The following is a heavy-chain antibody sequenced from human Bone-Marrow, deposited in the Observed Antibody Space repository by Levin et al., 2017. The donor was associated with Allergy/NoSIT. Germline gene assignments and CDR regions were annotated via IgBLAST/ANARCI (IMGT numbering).Heavy chain of an antibody. CDR2: IIPIFGTA. D-gene: IGHD6-13*01. CDR3: AKSRSSPQLRGEYYYYGMDV. V-gene: IGHV1-69*13. J-gene: IGHJ6*02. Sequence: SVKVSCKASGGTFSSYAISWVRQAPGQGLEWMGGIIPIFGTANYAQKFQGRVTITADESTSTAYMELSSLRSEDTAVYYCAKSRSSPQLRGEYYYYGMDVWGQGTTVTVSS. CDR1: GGTFSSYA.